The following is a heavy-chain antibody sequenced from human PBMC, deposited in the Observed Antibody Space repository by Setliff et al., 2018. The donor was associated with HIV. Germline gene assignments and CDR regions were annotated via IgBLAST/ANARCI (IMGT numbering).Heavy chain of an antibody. J-gene: IGHJ5*02. CDR2: IYHSGKT. CDR1: GGSLSGYH. CDR3: ASRVYYYDESAILREEGFVP. D-gene: IGHD3-22*01. V-gene: IGHV4-34*01. Sequence: LSLTCAVYGGSLSGYHWSWIRQSPGKGLEWTGSIYHSGKTYYNPSLKRRLTISVDTSKNEFSLKLTSVTAADTAVYYCASRVYYYDESAILREEGFVPWGQGTLVTVSS.